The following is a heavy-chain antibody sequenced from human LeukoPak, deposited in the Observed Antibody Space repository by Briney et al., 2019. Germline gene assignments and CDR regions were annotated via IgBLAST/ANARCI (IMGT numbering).Heavy chain of an antibody. CDR1: GFTVSSNY. J-gene: IGHJ4*02. Sequence: GGSLRLSCAASGFTVSSNYMSWVRQTPGKGLEWVSVIYSGGSTYYADSVKGRFTISRDNSKNTLYLQMNSLRAEDTAVYYCAREDLDGGPVGGFDYWGQGTLVTVSS. CDR2: IYSGGST. CDR3: AREDLDGGPVGGFDY. D-gene: IGHD3/OR15-3a*01. V-gene: IGHV3-53*01.